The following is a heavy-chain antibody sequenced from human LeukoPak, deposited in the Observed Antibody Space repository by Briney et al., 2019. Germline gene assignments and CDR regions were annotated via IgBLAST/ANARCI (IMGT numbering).Heavy chain of an antibody. CDR3: ARDSQGRWLVRGATTRGGFDP. J-gene: IGHJ5*02. Sequence: SETLSLTCTVSGCSISSGYYWGWIRQPPGKGLEWIGSIYHSGSTYYNPSLKSRVTISVDTSKNQFSLKLSSVTAADTAVYYCARDSQGRWLVRGATTRGGFDPWGQGTLVTVSS. CDR2: IYHSGST. CDR1: GCSISSGYY. D-gene: IGHD1-26*01. V-gene: IGHV4-38-2*02.